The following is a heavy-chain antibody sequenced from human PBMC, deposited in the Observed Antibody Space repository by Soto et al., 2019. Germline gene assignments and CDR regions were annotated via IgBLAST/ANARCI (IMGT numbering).Heavy chain of an antibody. V-gene: IGHV3-30-3*01. D-gene: IGHD4-17*01. CDR2: ISYDGSNK. J-gene: IGHJ4*02. CDR3: ARVGRLHYFDY. Sequence: QVQLVESGGGVVQPGRSLRLSCAASGFTFSSYAMHWVRQAPGKGLEWVAVISYDGSNKYYADSVKGRFTISRDNSKNTPCLQMNSLRAEDTAVYYCARVGRLHYFDYWGQGTLVTVSS. CDR1: GFTFSSYA.